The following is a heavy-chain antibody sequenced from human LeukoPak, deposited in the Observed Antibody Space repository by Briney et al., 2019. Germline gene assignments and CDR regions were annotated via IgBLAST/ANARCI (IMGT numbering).Heavy chain of an antibody. CDR3: ARSVAGNFFADY. CDR2: ISYDGSNK. J-gene: IGHJ4*02. D-gene: IGHD6-19*01. CDR1: GFTFSSYA. V-gene: IGHV3-30-3*01. Sequence: GRSLRLSCAASGFTFSSYAMHWVRQAPGKGLEWVAVISYDGSNKYYADSVKGRFTISRDNSKNTLYLQMNSLRAEDTAVYYCARSVAGNFFADYWGQGTLVTVSS.